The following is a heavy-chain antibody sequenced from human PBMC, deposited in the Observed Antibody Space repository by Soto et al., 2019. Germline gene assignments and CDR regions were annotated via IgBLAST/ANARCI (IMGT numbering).Heavy chain of an antibody. CDR1: GGTFSSYT. CDR2: IIPILGIA. CDR3: ARYSGYDWSFHYYYYYGMDV. V-gene: IGHV1-69*02. D-gene: IGHD5-12*01. J-gene: IGHJ6*02. Sequence: QVQLVQSGAEVKKPGSSVKVSCKASGGTFSSYTISWVRQAPGQGLEWMGRIIPILGIANYAQKFQGRVTITADKSTSTAYMELSSLRSEDTAVYYCARYSGYDWSFHYYYYYGMDVWGQGTTVTVSS.